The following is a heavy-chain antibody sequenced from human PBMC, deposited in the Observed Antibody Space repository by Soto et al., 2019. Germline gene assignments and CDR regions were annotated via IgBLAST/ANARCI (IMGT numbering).Heavy chain of an antibody. CDR2: ISSSSSYI. Sequence: GSLRLCCAAAGFTCSGYSMNWIRQAPGKGLEWVSSISSSSSYIYYADSVKGRFTISRDNAKNSLYLQMNSLRAEDTAVYYCARDRTVGDYVGYYYYGMDVWGQGTTVTVSS. D-gene: IGHD4-17*01. CDR3: ARDRTVGDYVGYYYYGMDV. CDR1: GFTCSGYS. V-gene: IGHV3-21*01. J-gene: IGHJ6*02.